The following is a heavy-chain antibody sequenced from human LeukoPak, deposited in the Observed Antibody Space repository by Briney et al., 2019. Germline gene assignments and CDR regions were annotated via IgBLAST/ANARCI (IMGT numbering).Heavy chain of an antibody. CDR1: GFTFSSYW. V-gene: IGHV3-7*04. Sequence: GGSLRLSCAASGFTFSSYWMSWVRQAPGKGLEWVANIKQDGSEKYYVDSVKGRFTISRDNAKNSLYLQMNSLRAEDTAVYYCARARRSSSATPWYFDLWGRGTLVTVSS. CDR2: IKQDGSEK. J-gene: IGHJ2*01. CDR3: ARARRSSSATPWYFDL. D-gene: IGHD6-6*01.